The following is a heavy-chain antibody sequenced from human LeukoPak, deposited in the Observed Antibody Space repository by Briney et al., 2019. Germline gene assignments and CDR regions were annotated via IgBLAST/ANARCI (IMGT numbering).Heavy chain of an antibody. CDR3: ARRKDSYVDY. CDR2: IYYSGST. Sequence: SETLSLTCTVSGGSISSSSYYWGWIRQPPGKGLEWIGSIYYSGSTYYNPSLKSRVTISVDTSKNQFSLKLGSVTAADTAVYYCARRKDSYVDYWGQGTLVTVSS. J-gene: IGHJ4*02. V-gene: IGHV4-39*01. D-gene: IGHD5-18*01. CDR1: GGSISSSSYY.